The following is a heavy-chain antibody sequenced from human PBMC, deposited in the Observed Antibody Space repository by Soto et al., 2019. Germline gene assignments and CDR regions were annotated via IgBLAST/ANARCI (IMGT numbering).Heavy chain of an antibody. Sequence: QLQLQESGSGLVKPSQTLSLTCAVSGGSISSGGYSWSWIRQPPGKGLEWIGYIYHSGSTYYNPSRKSPATISVDRSKNQFSLKLSSVTAADTAVYYCASDYGDRGAFDIWGQGTMVTVSS. J-gene: IGHJ3*02. CDR2: IYHSGST. V-gene: IGHV4-30-2*01. D-gene: IGHD4-17*01. CDR3: ASDYGDRGAFDI. CDR1: GGSISSGGYS.